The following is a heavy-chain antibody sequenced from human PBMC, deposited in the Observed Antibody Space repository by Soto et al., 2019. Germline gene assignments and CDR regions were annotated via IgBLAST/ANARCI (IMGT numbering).Heavy chain of an antibody. J-gene: IGHJ5*02. CDR2: ISYDGSNK. CDR3: ARDRYSDLWSGYYRVDRFDP. CDR1: GFTFSSYA. V-gene: IGHV3-30-3*01. Sequence: GGSLRLSCAASGFTFSSYAMHWVRQAPGQGLEWVAVISYDGSNKYYADSVKGRFTISRDNSKNTLYLQMNSLRAEDTAVYYCARDRYSDLWSGYYRVDRFDPWGQGTLATVSS. D-gene: IGHD3-3*01.